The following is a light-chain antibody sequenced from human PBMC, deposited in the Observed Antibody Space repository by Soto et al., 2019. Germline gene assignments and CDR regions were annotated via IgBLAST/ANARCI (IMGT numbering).Light chain of an antibody. Sequence: EIVLTQSPGTVSLSPGERATLSCRASQSVSSSYLAWYQQKPGQAPRLLIYGASSRAAGIPDRFSGSGSGTDFTLTISRLEPEDCAVYYCQQYGSSSWTFGQGTKVDIK. CDR1: QSVSSSY. CDR2: GAS. V-gene: IGKV3-20*01. CDR3: QQYGSSSWT. J-gene: IGKJ1*01.